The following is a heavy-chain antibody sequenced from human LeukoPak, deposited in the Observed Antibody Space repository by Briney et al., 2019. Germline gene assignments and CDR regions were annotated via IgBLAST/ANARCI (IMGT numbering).Heavy chain of an antibody. CDR3: AKDDVSYYDYVWGSYTSLFDY. V-gene: IGHV3-33*06. CDR1: GFTFSSYG. Sequence: GRSLRLSCAASGFTFSSYGMHWVRQAPGKGLEWVAVIWYDGSNKYYADSVKGRFTISRDNSKNTLYLQMNSLRAEDTVVYYCAKDDVSYYDYVWGSYTSLFDYWGQGTLVTVSS. J-gene: IGHJ4*02. D-gene: IGHD3-16*01. CDR2: IWYDGSNK.